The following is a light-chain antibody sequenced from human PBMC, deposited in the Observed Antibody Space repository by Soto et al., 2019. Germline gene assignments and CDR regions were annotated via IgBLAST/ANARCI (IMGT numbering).Light chain of an antibody. CDR1: QSVSSSY. V-gene: IGKV3-20*01. Sequence: EIVLTQSPGTLSLSPGERATLSCRASQSVSSSYLAWYQQKPGQAPRLLIYGASNRATGNPDRFNGSGSGTDFTLSISRLEPEDFAVYYCQQYGSSPRTFGQGTQLEI. CDR2: GAS. J-gene: IGKJ2*01. CDR3: QQYGSSPRT.